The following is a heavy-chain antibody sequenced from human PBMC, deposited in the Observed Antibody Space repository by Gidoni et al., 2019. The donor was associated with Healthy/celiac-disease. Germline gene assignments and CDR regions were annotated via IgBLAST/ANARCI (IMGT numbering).Heavy chain of an antibody. Sequence: QVQLVQSGAEVKKPGASVKVSCKASGYTFTSYAMHWVRQAPGQRREWMGWINAGNGNTKYSQKFQGRVTITRDTSASTAYMELSSLRSEDTAVYYCARGRVVVPAANWFDPWGQGTLVTVSS. CDR3: ARGRVVVPAANWFDP. V-gene: IGHV1-3*01. CDR2: INAGNGNT. J-gene: IGHJ5*02. CDR1: GYTFTSYA. D-gene: IGHD2-2*01.